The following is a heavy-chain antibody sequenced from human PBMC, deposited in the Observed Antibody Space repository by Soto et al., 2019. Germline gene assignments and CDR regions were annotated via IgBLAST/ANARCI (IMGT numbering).Heavy chain of an antibody. D-gene: IGHD3-22*01. J-gene: IGHJ4*02. CDR1: GGSISSGDYY. CDR2: IYYSGST. Sequence: SETLSLTCTVSGGSISSGDYYWSWIRQPPGKGLEWIGYIYYSGSTYYNPSLKSRVTISVDTSKNQFSLKLSSVTAADTAVYYCARAPKNYYDSSGYPTGYFDYWGQGTLVTSPQ. CDR3: ARAPKNYYDSSGYPTGYFDY. V-gene: IGHV4-30-4*01.